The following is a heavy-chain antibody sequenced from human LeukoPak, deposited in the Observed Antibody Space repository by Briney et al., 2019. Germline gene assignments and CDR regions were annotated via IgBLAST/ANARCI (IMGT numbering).Heavy chain of an antibody. CDR3: ATLQSYWFDP. V-gene: IGHV1-69*05. Sequence: SVKVSCKASGGTFSSYAISWVRQAPGQGLEWMGGIIPIFGTANYAQKFQGRVTITTDESASTAYMELSSLRSEDTAVYYCATLQSYWFDPWGQGTLVTVSS. CDR2: IIPIFGTA. J-gene: IGHJ5*02. CDR1: GGTFSSYA. D-gene: IGHD4-11*01.